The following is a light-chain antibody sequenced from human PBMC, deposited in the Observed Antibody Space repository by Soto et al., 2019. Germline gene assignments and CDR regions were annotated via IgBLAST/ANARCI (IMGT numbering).Light chain of an antibody. J-gene: IGLJ1*01. CDR2: STS. CDR3: ALFMGNGISV. V-gene: IGLV8-61*01. CDR1: SGSVSTANN. Sequence: QAVVTQESSFPVSPGGTVKLTFGLISGSVSTANNPNWYQQTPGQAPRTLIYSTSTRSSGVPDRFSGSILGNKAALTITGAQADDESDYYCALFMGNGISVFGTGTKLTVL.